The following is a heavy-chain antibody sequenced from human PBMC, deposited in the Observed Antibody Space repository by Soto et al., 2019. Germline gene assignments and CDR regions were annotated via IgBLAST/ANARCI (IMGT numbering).Heavy chain of an antibody. CDR1: GFTFSSYS. CDR3: ARDRYPMVRGALIYFDY. D-gene: IGHD3-10*01. J-gene: IGHJ4*02. V-gene: IGHV3-21*01. Sequence: GGSLRLSCAASGFTFSSYSMNWVRQAPGKGLEWVSSISSSSSYIYYADSVKGRFTISRDNAKNSLYLQVNSLRAEDTAVYYCARDRYPMVRGALIYFDYWGQGTLVTVSS. CDR2: ISSSSSYI.